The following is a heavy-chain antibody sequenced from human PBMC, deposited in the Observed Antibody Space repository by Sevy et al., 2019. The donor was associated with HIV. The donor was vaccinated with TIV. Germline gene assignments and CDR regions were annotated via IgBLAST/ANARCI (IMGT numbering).Heavy chain of an antibody. Sequence: GGSLRLSCAASGFTFSNAWMNWVRQAPGKGLEWDGRIKSKTDGVTIDYAAPVKGRFTISRDDSKNTLYLQMNSLKTEDTAVYYCERYEFWSTGYYFDYWGQGTLVTVSS. J-gene: IGHJ4*02. CDR2: IKSKTDGVTI. V-gene: IGHV3-15*01. CDR1: GFTFSNAW. CDR3: ERYEFWSTGYYFDY. D-gene: IGHD3-3*01.